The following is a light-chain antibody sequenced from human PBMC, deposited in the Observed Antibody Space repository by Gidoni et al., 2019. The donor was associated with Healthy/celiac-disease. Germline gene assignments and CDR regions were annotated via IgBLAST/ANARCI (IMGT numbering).Light chain of an antibody. Sequence: QSALTQPASVSGSPGQSITISCTGTSSDVGGYNYVSWYQQHPGKAPKLMIYDVSNRPSGVSNRFSGSKSGNTASLTISGLQAEDEADYYCSSYTSRSTPSVFGTGTKVTVL. CDR3: SSYTSRSTPSV. V-gene: IGLV2-14*03. CDR2: DVS. J-gene: IGLJ1*01. CDR1: SSDVGGYNY.